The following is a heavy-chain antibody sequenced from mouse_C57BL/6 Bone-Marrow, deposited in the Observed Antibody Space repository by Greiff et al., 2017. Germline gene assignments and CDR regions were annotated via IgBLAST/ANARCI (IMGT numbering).Heavy chain of an antibody. Sequence: EVQVVESGGDLVKPGGSLKLSCAASGFTFSSYGMSWVRQTPDKRLEWVGTISSGGSYTKYPDRVKGRFTIPRDNTKNTLYLQMRSLKSEDTAMCYCARQGYYGAMDYWGQGTSVTVSS. V-gene: IGHV5-6*01. D-gene: IGHD1-2*01. CDR3: ARQGYYGAMDY. CDR2: ISSGGSYT. CDR1: GFTFSSYG. J-gene: IGHJ4*01.